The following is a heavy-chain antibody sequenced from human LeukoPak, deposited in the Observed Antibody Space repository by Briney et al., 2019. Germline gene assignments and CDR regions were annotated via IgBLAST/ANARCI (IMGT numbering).Heavy chain of an antibody. CDR1: GYTFTSYD. Sequence: ASVKVSCKPSGYTFTSYDINWVRQATGQGLEWMGWMNPNSGNTGYAQKFQGRVTMTRNSSISTAYMGLSSLRSEDTAVYYCARVDRGGGITMIPWGQGTLVTVSS. D-gene: IGHD3-22*01. CDR2: MNPNSGNT. J-gene: IGHJ5*02. CDR3: ARVDRGGGITMIP. V-gene: IGHV1-8*01.